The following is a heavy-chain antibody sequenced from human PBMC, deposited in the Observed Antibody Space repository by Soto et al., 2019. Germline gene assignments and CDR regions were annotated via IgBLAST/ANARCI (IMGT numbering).Heavy chain of an antibody. V-gene: IGHV3-23*01. CDR3: AKERVAAPGTRYYFDY. CDR1: GFTFSIYA. J-gene: IGHJ4*02. CDR2: ISGGGGSR. Sequence: PGGSLRLSCAASGFTFSIYAMSWVRQAPGKGLEWVSAISGGGGSRYYADSVKGRFTISRDNSKKRLYLEVNSLRAEDTAVYYCAKERVAAPGTRYYFDYWGQGTLVTVSS. D-gene: IGHD6-13*01.